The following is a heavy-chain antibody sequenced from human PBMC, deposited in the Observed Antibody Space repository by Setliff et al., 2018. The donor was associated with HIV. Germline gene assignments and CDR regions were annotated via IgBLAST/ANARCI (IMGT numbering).Heavy chain of an antibody. CDR3: VRVDY. Sequence: PSETLSLTCTVSGHSITSDYQWGWIRQPPGKGLEWIGSIYHSGSTYYNPSLESRVTISVDTTKSQISLKLISVTAADTAVFYCVRVDYWGQGTLVTVSS. J-gene: IGHJ4*02. V-gene: IGHV4-38-2*02. CDR2: IYHSGST. CDR1: GHSITSDYQ.